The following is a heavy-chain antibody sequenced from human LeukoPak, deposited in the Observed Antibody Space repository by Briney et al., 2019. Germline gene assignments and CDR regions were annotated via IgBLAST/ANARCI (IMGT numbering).Heavy chain of an antibody. V-gene: IGHV3-30*19. CDR3: ARDYYDSSGYYGKSYTFDY. CDR2: ISYDGSNK. CDR1: GFTFSSYG. D-gene: IGHD3-22*01. Sequence: QPGGSLRLSCAASGFTFSSYGMHWVRQAPGKGLEWGAVISYDGSNKYYADSVKGRFTISRDNSKNTLYLQMNSLRAEDTAVYYCARDYYDSSGYYGKSYTFDYWGQGTLVTVSS. J-gene: IGHJ4*02.